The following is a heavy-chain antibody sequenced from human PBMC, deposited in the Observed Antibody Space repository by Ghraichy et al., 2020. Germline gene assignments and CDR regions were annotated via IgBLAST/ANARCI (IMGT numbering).Heavy chain of an antibody. CDR2: IGTAGDT. J-gene: IGHJ2*01. V-gene: IGHV3-13*01. D-gene: IGHD1-26*01. Sequence: GESLNISCAASGFTFSSYDMHWVRQATGKGLEWVSAIGTAGDTYYPGSVKGRFTISRENAKNSLYLQMNSLRAGDTAVYYCARVNSGSYYGSAGYWYFDLWGRGTLVTVSS. CDR1: GFTFSSYD. CDR3: ARVNSGSYYGSAGYWYFDL.